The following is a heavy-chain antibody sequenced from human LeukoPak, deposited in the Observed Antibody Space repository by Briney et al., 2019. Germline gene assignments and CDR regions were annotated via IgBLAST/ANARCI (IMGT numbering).Heavy chain of an antibody. CDR2: INPNSGGT. CDR3: ARNSGYVLRWFDP. CDR1: GYTFTGYY. D-gene: IGHD5-12*01. J-gene: IGHJ5*02. Sequence: GASVKVSCKASGYTFTGYYMHWVRQAPGRGLEWMGRINPNSGGTNYAQKFQGRVTMTRDTSISTAYMELSRLRSDDTAVYYCARNSGYVLRWFDPWGQEPWSPSPQ. V-gene: IGHV1-2*06.